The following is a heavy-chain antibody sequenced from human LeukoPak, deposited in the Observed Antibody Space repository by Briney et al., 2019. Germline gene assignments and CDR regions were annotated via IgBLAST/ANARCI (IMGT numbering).Heavy chain of an antibody. J-gene: IGHJ4*02. D-gene: IGHD2-2*01. CDR1: GGSISSGDYY. CDR3: ASYCSSTSCYAGFDY. Sequence: ASETLSLTCTVSGGSISSGDYYWSWIRQPPGKGLEWIGYIYYSGSTYYNPSLKSRVTISVDTSKNQFSLKLGSVTAADTAVYYCASYCSSTSCYAGFDYWGQGTLVTVSS. CDR2: IYYSGST. V-gene: IGHV4-30-4*01.